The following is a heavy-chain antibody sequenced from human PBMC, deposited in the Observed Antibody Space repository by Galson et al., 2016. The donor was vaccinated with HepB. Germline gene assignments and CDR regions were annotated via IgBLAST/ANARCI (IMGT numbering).Heavy chain of an antibody. D-gene: IGHD2/OR15-2a*01. Sequence: SPRLSCAASGFTFSSYGMHWVRQAPGKGLEWVAADSMDGRRKFYADSVKGRFTISRDNSNSMLFLQISSLRADDTAVYYCARRHEYCPPVGCSVDYWGQGTLVSVSS. CDR2: DSMDGRRK. CDR3: ARRHEYCPPVGCSVDY. CDR1: GFTFSSYG. V-gene: IGHV3-30*03. J-gene: IGHJ4*02.